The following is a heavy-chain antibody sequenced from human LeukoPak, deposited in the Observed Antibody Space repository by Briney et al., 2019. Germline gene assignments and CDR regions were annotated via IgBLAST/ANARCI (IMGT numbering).Heavy chain of an antibody. V-gene: IGHV4-59*11. CDR2: IYYSGST. CDR1: GGSISSHY. D-gene: IGHD5-12*01. Sequence: SETLSLTCTVSGGSISSHYWSWIRQPPGKGLEWIGYIYYSGSTNYNPSLKSRVTMSVDTSKNQFSLKLSSVTAADTAVYYCARDRPSGYPDYWGQGTLVTVSS. CDR3: ARDRPSGYPDY. J-gene: IGHJ4*02.